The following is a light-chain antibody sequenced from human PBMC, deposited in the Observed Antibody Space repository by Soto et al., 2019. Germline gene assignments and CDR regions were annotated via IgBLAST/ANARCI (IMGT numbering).Light chain of an antibody. V-gene: IGKV1-27*01. J-gene: IGKJ5*01. Sequence: DIQMTQSPSSLSASVGDRVTITCRASQGISTSSAWYQQKPGKAPKLLIYTVSTLRSGVPSRFSGSGSGTDFTLTISSLQPEDVATYYCQKYNRAPLTFGQGTRLEIK. CDR2: TVS. CDR3: QKYNRAPLT. CDR1: QGISTS.